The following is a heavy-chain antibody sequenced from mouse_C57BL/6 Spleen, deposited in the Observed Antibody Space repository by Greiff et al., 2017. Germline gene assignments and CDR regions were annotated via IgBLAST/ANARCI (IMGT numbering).Heavy chain of an antibody. CDR1: GYAFSSSW. J-gene: IGHJ1*03. CDR2: IYPGDGDT. CDR3: ARETGYFDV. V-gene: IGHV1-82*01. Sequence: VKLMESGPELVKPGASVKISCKASGYAFSSSWMNWVKQRPGKGLEWIGRIYPGDGDTNYNGKFKGKATLTADKSSSTAYMQLSSLTSEDSAVYFCARETGYFDVWGTGTTVTVSS.